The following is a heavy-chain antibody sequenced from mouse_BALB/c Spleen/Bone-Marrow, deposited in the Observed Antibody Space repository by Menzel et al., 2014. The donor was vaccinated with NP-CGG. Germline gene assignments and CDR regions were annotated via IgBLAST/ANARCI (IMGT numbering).Heavy chain of an antibody. CDR2: INPDSNTI. Sequence: EVMLVESGGGLVQPGGSLKLSCAASGFDFSRYWMSWVRQAPGKGLEWIGEINPDSNTIIYTPSLKDKFIISRDNAKNTLYLQMSKVRSEDTALYYCARLNYYGNLFVWGAGTTVTVSS. J-gene: IGHJ1*01. CDR3: ARLNYYGNLFV. D-gene: IGHD1-1*01. CDR1: GFDFSRYW. V-gene: IGHV4-1*02.